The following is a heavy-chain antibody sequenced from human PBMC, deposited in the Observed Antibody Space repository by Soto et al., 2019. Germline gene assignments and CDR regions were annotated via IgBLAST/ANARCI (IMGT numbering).Heavy chain of an antibody. D-gene: IGHD3-22*01. CDR3: AKDAARYYYDSSGLNYFDY. CDR2: ISGSGGST. Sequence: EVQLLESGGGLVQPGGSLRLSCAASGFTFSSYAMSWVRQAPGKGLEWVSAISGSGGSTYYADSVKGRFTISRDNSKNMLYLQMNSLRAEDTAVYYCAKDAARYYYDSSGLNYFDYWGQGTLVTVSS. CDR1: GFTFSSYA. V-gene: IGHV3-23*01. J-gene: IGHJ4*02.